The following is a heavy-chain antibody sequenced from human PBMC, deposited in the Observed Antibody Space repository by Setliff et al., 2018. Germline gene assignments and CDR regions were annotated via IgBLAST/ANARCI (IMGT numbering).Heavy chain of an antibody. CDR3: VRVTSGRLDFDY. J-gene: IGHJ4*02. V-gene: IGHV1-18*01. Sequence: ASVKVSCKASGYTFSDYGISWVRLAPGQGLEWTGWISPYTGNTFYAPQFQGRVIMTTDTSTNTAYMDLRSLRSDDTAVYYCVRVTSGRLDFDYWGQGTPVTVSS. CDR1: GYTFSDYG. D-gene: IGHD6-19*01. CDR2: ISPYTGNT.